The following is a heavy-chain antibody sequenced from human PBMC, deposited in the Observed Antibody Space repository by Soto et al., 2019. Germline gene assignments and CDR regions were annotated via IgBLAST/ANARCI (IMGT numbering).Heavy chain of an antibody. J-gene: IGHJ4*02. CDR1: GGSISSYY. V-gene: IGHV4-59*01. D-gene: IGHD3-16*01. Sequence: PSETLSLTCTVSGGSISSYYWSWIRQPPGKGLEWIGYIYYSGSTNYNPSLKSRVTMTTDTSTNTAYLELRSLRSDDTAVYYCARDPYLGDHQYWGQGTLVTVSS. CDR3: ARDPYLGDHQY. CDR2: IYYSGST.